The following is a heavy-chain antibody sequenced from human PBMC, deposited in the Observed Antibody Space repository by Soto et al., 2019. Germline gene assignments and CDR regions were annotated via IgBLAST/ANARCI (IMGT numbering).Heavy chain of an antibody. CDR1: GFTFDDYA. CDR3: AKGYGKNWNYVNFDY. V-gene: IGHV3-9*01. D-gene: IGHD1-7*01. J-gene: IGHJ4*02. Sequence: EVQLVESGGGLVQPGRSLRLSCAASGFTFDDYAMHWVRQAPGKGLEWVSGISWNSGSIGYADSVKGRFTISRDNAKNSLYLQMNSLRAEDTALYYCAKGYGKNWNYVNFDYWGQGTLVTVSS. CDR2: ISWNSGSI.